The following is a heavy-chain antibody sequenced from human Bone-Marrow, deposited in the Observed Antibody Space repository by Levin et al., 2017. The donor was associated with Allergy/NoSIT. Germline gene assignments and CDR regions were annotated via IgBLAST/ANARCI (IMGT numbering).Heavy chain of an antibody. J-gene: IGHJ3*02. D-gene: IGHD6-19*01. CDR3: ARKDSSGWTGAFDS. Sequence: PSETLSLTCTVSGGSISSYYWNWIRQPPGKGLEWIGYIYHSGSTYYKPSLQSRVTISVDTSKNQFSLKLNSVTAADTAVYYCARKDSSGWTGAFDSWGQGTMVTVSS. CDR1: GGSISSYY. V-gene: IGHV4-59*01. CDR2: IYHSGST.